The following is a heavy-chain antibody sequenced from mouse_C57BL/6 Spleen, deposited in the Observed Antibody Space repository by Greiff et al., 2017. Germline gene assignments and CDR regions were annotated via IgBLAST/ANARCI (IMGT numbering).Heavy chain of an antibody. V-gene: IGHV10-1*01. D-gene: IGHD1-1*01. CDR1: GFSFNTYA. Sequence: EVQLMESGGGLVQPKGSLKLSCAASGFSFNTYAMNWVRQAPGKGLEWVARIRSKSNNYATYYADSVKDRFTISRDDSESMLYLQMNNLKTEDTAMYYCVRQGTTTGAMDYWGQGTSVTVSS. J-gene: IGHJ4*01. CDR2: IRSKSNNYAT. CDR3: VRQGTTTGAMDY.